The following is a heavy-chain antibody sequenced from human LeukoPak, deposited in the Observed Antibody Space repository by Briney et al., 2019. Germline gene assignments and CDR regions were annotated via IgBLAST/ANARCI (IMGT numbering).Heavy chain of an antibody. CDR2: IYHSGST. CDR3: ARVTVVVPAAMSWFDP. Sequence: PSETLSLTCAVSGGSISCSNWWSWVRQPPGKGLEWIGEIYHSGSTNYNPSLKSRVTISVDKSMNQFSLKLSSVTAADTAVYYCARVTVVVPAAMSWFDPWGQGTLVTVSS. J-gene: IGHJ5*02. CDR1: GGSISCSNW. D-gene: IGHD2-2*01. V-gene: IGHV4-4*02.